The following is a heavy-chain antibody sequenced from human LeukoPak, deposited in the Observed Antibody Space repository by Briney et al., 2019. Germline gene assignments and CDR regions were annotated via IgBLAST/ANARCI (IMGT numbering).Heavy chain of an antibody. J-gene: IGHJ4*02. CDR2: IKQDGSEK. CDR1: GFMFSTHW. Sequence: GGSLRLSCAASGFMFSTHWMSWVRQAPGKGLEWVANIKQDGSEKYFVDSVRGRFTVSRDNAGNSLSLQMDSLRVEDTAVYYCTRELLSLQQGLDYWGQGTLVTVSS. V-gene: IGHV3-7*01. CDR3: TRELLSLQQGLDY. D-gene: IGHD2/OR15-2a*01.